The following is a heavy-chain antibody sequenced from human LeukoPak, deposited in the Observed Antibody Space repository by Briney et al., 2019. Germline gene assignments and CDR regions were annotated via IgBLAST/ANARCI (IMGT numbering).Heavy chain of an antibody. CDR1: GFTFDDYG. D-gene: IGHD5-12*01. CDR3: ARAYSGYENYYYYYYRIV. CDR2: INWNGGNT. J-gene: IGHJ6*03. Sequence: GGSLRLSCAASGFTFDDYGMSWVRQAPGKGLEWVSGINWNGGNTGYADSVKGRFTISRDNAKNSLYLQMNSLRAEDTSLYYCARAYSGYENYYYYYYRIVGGKETTLTVSS. V-gene: IGHV3-20*04.